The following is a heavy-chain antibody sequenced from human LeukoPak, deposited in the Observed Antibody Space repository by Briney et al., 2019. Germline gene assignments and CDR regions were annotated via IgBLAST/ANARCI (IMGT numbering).Heavy chain of an antibody. J-gene: IGHJ5*02. CDR2: FDPEDGET. V-gene: IGHV1-24*01. Sequence: ASVKVSCKVSGYTLTELSMHWVRQAPGKGLEWMGGFDPEDGETIYAQKFQGRVTMTRDMSTTTDYMELSSLRSEDTAVYYCARDNSVGDIAWWFDPWGQGTLVTVSS. CDR1: GYTLTELS. D-gene: IGHD3-16*02. CDR3: ARDNSVGDIAWWFDP.